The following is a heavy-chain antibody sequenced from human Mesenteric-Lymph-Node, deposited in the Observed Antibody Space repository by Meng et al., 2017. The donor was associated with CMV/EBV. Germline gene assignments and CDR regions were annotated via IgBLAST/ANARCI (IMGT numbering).Heavy chain of an antibody. J-gene: IGHJ6*02. D-gene: IGHD7-27*01. CDR3: ARVNWDFRDGMDV. CDR1: GYTLTHCY. V-gene: IGHV1-2*02. Sequence: ASVKVSCKASGYTLTHCYLHWVRQAPGQGPEWMGWISPNNGGTKYAQKFQGRVTMTRDTSISTVYMELSSLISDDTAVYYCARVNWDFRDGMDVWGQGTTVTVSS. CDR2: ISPNNGGT.